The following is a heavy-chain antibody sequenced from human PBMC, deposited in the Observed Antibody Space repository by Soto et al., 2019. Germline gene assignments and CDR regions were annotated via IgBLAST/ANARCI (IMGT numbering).Heavy chain of an antibody. CDR3: AIGGGSPNWFDP. CDR2: INPSGGST. CDR1: GYTFTNYF. V-gene: IGHV1-46*01. Sequence: QVQLVQSGAEVKKPGASVKVSCQASGYTFTNYFVHWVRQAPGQGLEWMGIINPSGGSTRYAQKFQASSTMTRDTSAGTVDMELSSRRCEETAVYYCAIGGGSPNWFDPRGQGTLVTVSS. J-gene: IGHJ5*02. D-gene: IGHD2-15*01.